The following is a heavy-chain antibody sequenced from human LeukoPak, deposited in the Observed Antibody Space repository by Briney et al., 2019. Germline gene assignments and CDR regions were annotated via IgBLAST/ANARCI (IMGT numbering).Heavy chain of an antibody. D-gene: IGHD3-22*01. CDR3: AKGHYYDPDNWFDP. J-gene: IGHJ5*02. V-gene: IGHV3-23*01. CDR1: GFTFSSYA. Sequence: PGGSLRLSCAASGFTFSSYAMSWVRQAPGKGLEWVSAISGSGGSTHYADSVKGRFTISRDNSKNTLYLQMNSLRAEDTAVYYCAKGHYYDPDNWFDPWGQGTLVTVSS. CDR2: ISGSGGST.